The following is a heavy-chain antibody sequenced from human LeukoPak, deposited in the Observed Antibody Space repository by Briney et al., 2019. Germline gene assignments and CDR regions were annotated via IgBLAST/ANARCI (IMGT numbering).Heavy chain of an antibody. J-gene: IGHJ3*01. CDR1: GFTFHNYW. V-gene: IGHV3-7*01. CDR3: AKEIWGSSGWYGSAFDS. Sequence: GGSLRLSCVASGFTFHNYWMSWVRQAPGKGLEWVANVKLDGSEKYYVDSVKGRFTISRDNAKNSVFLQMNSLRAEDTAVYYCAKEIWGSSGWYGSAFDSWGQGTKVTVSS. D-gene: IGHD6-19*01. CDR2: VKLDGSEK.